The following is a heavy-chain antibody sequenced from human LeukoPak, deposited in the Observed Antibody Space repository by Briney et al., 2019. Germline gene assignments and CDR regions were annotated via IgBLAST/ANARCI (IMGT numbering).Heavy chain of an antibody. CDR3: ARSNGYGYFDY. J-gene: IGHJ4*02. CDR2: IYHSGST. D-gene: IGHD5-18*01. CDR1: GYSISSGYY. V-gene: IGHV4-38-2*02. Sequence: SETLSLTCTVSGYSISSGYYWGWIRQPPGKGLEWIGSIYHSGSTYYNPSLKSRVTISVDTSKNQFSLKLSSVTAADTAVYYCARSNGYGYFDYWGQGTLVTVSS.